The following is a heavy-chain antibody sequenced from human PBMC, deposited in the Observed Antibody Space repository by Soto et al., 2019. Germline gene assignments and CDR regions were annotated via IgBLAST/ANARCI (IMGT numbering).Heavy chain of an antibody. CDR1: GDSMTNDY. J-gene: IGHJ4*02. Sequence: QVQLHESGPGLVKPSETLSLTCIVSGDSMTNDYWNWIRRPPGKGLEWIGYIYYSGKTDYHPSLPSRGSISIDTSRKQFSLNLSSVTAADTAMYDCARSYLGGNFASGGQGTLVTVSS. CDR3: ARSYLGGNFAS. V-gene: IGHV4-59*01. CDR2: IYYSGKT. D-gene: IGHD2-15*01.